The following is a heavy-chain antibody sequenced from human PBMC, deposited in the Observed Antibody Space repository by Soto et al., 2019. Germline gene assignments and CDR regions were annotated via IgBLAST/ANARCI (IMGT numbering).Heavy chain of an antibody. D-gene: IGHD3-10*01. J-gene: IGHJ5*02. CDR2: IYYSGST. CDR3: ARAWITMVRGGDENWFDP. Sequence: PSETLSLTCTVSGGSISSGGYYWSWIRQHPGKGLEWIGYIYYSGSTYYNPSLKSRVTISVDTSKNQFSLKLSSVTAADTAVYYCARAWITMVRGGDENWFDPWGQGTLVTVSS. CDR1: GGSISSGGYY. V-gene: IGHV4-31*03.